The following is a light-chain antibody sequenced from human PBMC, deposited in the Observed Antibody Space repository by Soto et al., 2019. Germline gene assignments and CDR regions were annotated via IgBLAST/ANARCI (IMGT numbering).Light chain of an antibody. CDR3: QRYNSYLGT. CDR2: DAS. J-gene: IGKJ1*01. V-gene: IGKV1-5*01. CDR1: QSISSW. Sequence: DIQMTQSPSTLSASVGDRVTITCRASQSISSWLAWYQQKPGKAPKLLIYDASSLESGVPSRFSGSGSGTEFTLTISSLQPDDFATYYCQRYNSYLGTFGQGTMGDIK.